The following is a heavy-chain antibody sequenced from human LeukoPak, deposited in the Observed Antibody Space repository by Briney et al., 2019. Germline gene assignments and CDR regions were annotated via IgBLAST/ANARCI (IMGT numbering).Heavy chain of an antibody. CDR2: IYYSGST. Sequence: PSETLSLTCTVSGYSISSGYYWGWIRQPPGKGLEWIGSIYYSGSTYYNPSLKSRVTISVDTSKNQFSLKLSSVTAADTAVYYCARDGCSGGSCYPRLDYWGQGTLVTVSS. V-gene: IGHV4-38-2*02. CDR3: ARDGCSGGSCYPRLDY. CDR1: GYSISSGYY. D-gene: IGHD2-15*01. J-gene: IGHJ4*02.